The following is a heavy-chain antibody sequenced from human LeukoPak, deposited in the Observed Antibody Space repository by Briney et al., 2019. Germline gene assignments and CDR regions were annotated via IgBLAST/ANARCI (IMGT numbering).Heavy chain of an antibody. CDR3: AREKWTIAAAGTLWFDP. CDR2: INTNTGNP. CDR1: GYTFTSYA. V-gene: IGHV7-4-1*02. Sequence: ASVKVSCKASGYTFTSYAMNWVRQAPGQGLEWMGWINTNTGNPTYAQGFTGRFVFSLDTSVSTAYLQISSLKAEDTAVYYCAREKWTIAAAGTLWFDPWGQGTLVTVSS. J-gene: IGHJ5*02. D-gene: IGHD6-13*01.